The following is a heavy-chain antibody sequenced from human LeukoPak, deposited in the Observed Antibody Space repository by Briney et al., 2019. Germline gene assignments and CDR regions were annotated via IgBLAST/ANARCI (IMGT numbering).Heavy chain of an antibody. Sequence: PGGSLRLFYAASGFTFSTIAMRCVRQAPGKGLEWVSGISGSGGSTYYADSVKGRFTISRDNSKNTLYLQMNSLRAEDTAVYYCAKSARWWAIVVVPTIFDYWGQGTLVTVSS. D-gene: IGHD3-22*01. J-gene: IGHJ4*02. CDR1: GFTFSTIA. V-gene: IGHV3-23*01. CDR2: ISGSGGST. CDR3: AKSARWWAIVVVPTIFDY.